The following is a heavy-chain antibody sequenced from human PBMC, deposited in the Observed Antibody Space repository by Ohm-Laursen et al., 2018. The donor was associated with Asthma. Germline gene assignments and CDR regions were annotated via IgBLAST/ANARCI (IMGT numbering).Heavy chain of an antibody. J-gene: IGHJ4*02. CDR1: GGTFSSYA. Sequence: SSVKVSCKVSGGTFSSYAISWVRQSPGQGLEWMGGIIPIFGTANYAQKFQGRVTITADESTSTAYMELSSLRSEDTAVYYCALIMVYANYFDYWGQGTLVTVSS. V-gene: IGHV1-69*01. CDR3: ALIMVYANYFDY. CDR2: IIPIFGTA. D-gene: IGHD2-8*01.